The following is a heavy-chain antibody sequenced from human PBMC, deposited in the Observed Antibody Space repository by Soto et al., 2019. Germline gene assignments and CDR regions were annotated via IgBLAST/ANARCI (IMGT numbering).Heavy chain of an antibody. CDR3: EGRDDPFHV. V-gene: IGHV3-33*01. Sequence: QVQLVESGGGVVQPGTSLRLSCVATGFTFSDYGIYWVRQAPGRGLEWVAVIWNDGSQKYLADSVRGRFTISRDTSKNTADLQMNRLRAEDTDVYFCEGRDDPFHVRGQGTIVTVSS. J-gene: IGHJ3*01. CDR1: GFTFSDYG. CDR2: IWNDGSQK.